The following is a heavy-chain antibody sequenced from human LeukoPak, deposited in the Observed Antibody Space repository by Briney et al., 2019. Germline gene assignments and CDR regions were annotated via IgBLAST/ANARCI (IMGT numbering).Heavy chain of an antibody. CDR2: ISAYNGNT. J-gene: IGHJ4*02. Sequence: GASVKVSCKASGGTFSSYAISWVRQAPGQGLEWMGWISAYNGNTNYAQKLQGRVTMTTDTSTSTAYMELRSLRSDDTAVYYCARVDITQGQTVVTLLDYWGQGTLVTVSS. CDR1: GGTFSSYA. V-gene: IGHV1-18*01. CDR3: ARVDITQGQTVVTLLDY. D-gene: IGHD4-23*01.